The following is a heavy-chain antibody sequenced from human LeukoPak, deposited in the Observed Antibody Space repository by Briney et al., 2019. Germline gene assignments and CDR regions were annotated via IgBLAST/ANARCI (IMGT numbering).Heavy chain of an antibody. CDR3: ARRHDFWSGYPFDY. Sequence: ASVKVSCKASGDTFTSYDINWVRQATGQGLEWMGWMNPNSGNTGYAQKFQGRVTITRNTSISTAYMELSSLRSEDTAVYYCARRHDFWSGYPFDYWGQGTLVTVSS. D-gene: IGHD3-3*01. CDR1: GDTFTSYD. J-gene: IGHJ4*02. CDR2: MNPNSGNT. V-gene: IGHV1-8*03.